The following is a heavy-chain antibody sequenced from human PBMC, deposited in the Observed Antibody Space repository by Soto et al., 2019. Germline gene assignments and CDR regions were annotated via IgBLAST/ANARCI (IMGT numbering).Heavy chain of an antibody. CDR3: AKGRGSYPLYYGMDV. Sequence: GGSLRLSCAASGFTFSSYAMSWVRQAPGKGLEWVSAISGSGGSTYYADSVKGRFTISRDNSKNTLYLQMNSLRAEDTAVYYCAKGRGSYPLYYGMDVWGQGTTATVSS. J-gene: IGHJ6*02. D-gene: IGHD1-26*01. CDR2: ISGSGGST. CDR1: GFTFSSYA. V-gene: IGHV3-23*01.